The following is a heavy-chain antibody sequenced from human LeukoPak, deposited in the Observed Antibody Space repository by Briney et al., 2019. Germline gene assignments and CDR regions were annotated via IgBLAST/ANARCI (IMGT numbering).Heavy chain of an antibody. CDR3: ASPQRIAVDGLDAFDI. D-gene: IGHD6-19*01. V-gene: IGHV3-11*03. CDR2: ISSSASYT. CDR1: GFTVSSNY. J-gene: IGHJ3*02. Sequence: GGSLRLSCAASGFTVSSNYMSWVRQAPGKGLEWVSSISSSASYTNYADSVKGRFTISRDDAKNSLYLQMNSLRAEDTAVYYCASPQRIAVDGLDAFDIWGQGTVVTVSS.